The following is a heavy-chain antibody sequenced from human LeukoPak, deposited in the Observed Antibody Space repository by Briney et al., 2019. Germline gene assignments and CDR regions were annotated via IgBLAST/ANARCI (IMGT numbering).Heavy chain of an antibody. CDR3: ARPAPLEMTTVPPFFDY. CDR1: GFTFDDYG. Sequence: GGSLRLSCAASGFTFDDYGMHWARQAPGKGLEWVSGSSWNSDSVGYADSVKGRFTISRDNAENSLYLQMNSLRAEDTAVYYCARPAPLEMTTVPPFFDYWGQGTLVTVSS. D-gene: IGHD4-11*01. CDR2: SSWNSDSV. J-gene: IGHJ4*02. V-gene: IGHV3-9*01.